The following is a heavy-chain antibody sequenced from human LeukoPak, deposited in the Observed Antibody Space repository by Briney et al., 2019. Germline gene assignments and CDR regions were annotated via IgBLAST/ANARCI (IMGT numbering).Heavy chain of an antibody. V-gene: IGHV3-48*03. J-gene: IGHJ4*02. CDR3: ASPSGWYSY. Sequence: GGSLRLSCAASGFTFSSYEMNWVRQAPGKGLEWVSYISSSGSTIYYADSVKGRFTISRDNAKNSLYLQMNGLRAEDTAVYYCASPSGWYSYWGQGTLVTVSS. D-gene: IGHD6-19*01. CDR1: GFTFSSYE. CDR2: ISSSGSTI.